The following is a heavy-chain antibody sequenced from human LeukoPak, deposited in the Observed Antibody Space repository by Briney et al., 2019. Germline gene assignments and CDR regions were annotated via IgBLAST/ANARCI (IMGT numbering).Heavy chain of an antibody. J-gene: IGHJ4*02. V-gene: IGHV4-59*02. CDR3: ARSGDRSFDY. CDR1: GDSVSSYY. CDR2: IYYSGST. Sequence: PSETLSLTCSVSGDSVSSYYWTWIRLSPGKGLEWVGYIYYSGSTNYNPSLKSRVTISVDKAKNQFSLNLNSVTAADTAVYYCARSGDRSFDYWGQGTLVTVSS. D-gene: IGHD3-10*01.